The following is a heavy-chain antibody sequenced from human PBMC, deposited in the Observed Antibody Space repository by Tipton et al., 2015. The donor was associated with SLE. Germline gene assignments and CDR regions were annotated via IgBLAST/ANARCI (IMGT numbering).Heavy chain of an antibody. J-gene: IGHJ4*02. D-gene: IGHD6-6*01. CDR3: ARVLYGSWSGTLDD. V-gene: IGHV3-7*01. CDR2: INEDGSLT. Sequence: GSLRLSCAASGFTFSSYAMHWVRQAPGKGLECVAHINEDGSLTYYPDSVKDRFTISRDNTKNSLYLQMNSLRAEDTAIYFCARVLYGSWSGTLDDWGQGTLVTVSS. CDR1: GFTFSSYA.